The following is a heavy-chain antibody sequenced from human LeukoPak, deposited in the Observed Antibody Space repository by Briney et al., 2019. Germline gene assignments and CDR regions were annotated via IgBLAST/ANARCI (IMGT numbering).Heavy chain of an antibody. Sequence: GGSLRLSCAASGFTFSSYSMNWVRQAPGKGLEWVSSISSSSSYIYYADSVKGRFTVSRDNAKNSLYLQMSSLRVEDTALYYCTRDVGYFYESSAYYDGGDYWGHGTLVTVSS. CDR2: ISSSSSYI. CDR1: GFTFSSYS. V-gene: IGHV3-21*04. J-gene: IGHJ4*01. CDR3: TRDVGYFYESSAYYDGGDY. D-gene: IGHD3-22*01.